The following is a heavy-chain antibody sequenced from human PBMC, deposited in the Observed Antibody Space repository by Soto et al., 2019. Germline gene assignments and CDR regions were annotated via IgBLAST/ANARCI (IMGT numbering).Heavy chain of an antibody. J-gene: IGHJ4*02. CDR2: ISWDGGST. D-gene: IGHD3-3*01. Sequence: GGSLRLSCAASGFTFDDYTMHWVRQAPGKGLEWVSLISWDGGSTYYADSVKGRFTISRDNSKNSLYLQMNSLRTEDTALYYCAKDSSPHRVPYYDFWSGFDYWGQGTLVTAPQ. CDR1: GFTFDDYT. CDR3: AKDSSPHRVPYYDFWSGFDY. V-gene: IGHV3-43*01.